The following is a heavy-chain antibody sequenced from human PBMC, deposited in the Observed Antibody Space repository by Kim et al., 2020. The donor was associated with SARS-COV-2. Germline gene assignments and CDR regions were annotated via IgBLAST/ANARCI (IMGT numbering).Heavy chain of an antibody. D-gene: IGHD2-21*01. CDR1: GFTLSDYA. J-gene: IGHJ4*02. CDR3: AKGSGDTGYFFDS. CDR2: IRKSETPT. V-gene: IGHV3-23*01. Sequence: GGSLRLSCVASGFTLSDYAMSWVRQAPGKGLEWVSAIRKSETPTYYADSVKGRFTVSRDNSKNTLYLEMSSLRAEDTAVYHCAKGSGDTGYFFDSWGQGTLVTVSS.